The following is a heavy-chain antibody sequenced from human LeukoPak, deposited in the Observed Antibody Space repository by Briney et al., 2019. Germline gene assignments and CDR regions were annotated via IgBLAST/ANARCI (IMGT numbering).Heavy chain of an antibody. CDR1: GVTFSKYL. CDR3: AGHGGTGYSSSWYFC. J-gene: IGHJ4*02. Sequence: GGSLRLSCAASGVTFSKYLMSWVRQAPGKGLEWVANIKQDGSEKHYVDSVKGRFTISRDNAKNSLYLQMNSLRAEDTAVYYCAGHGGTGYSSSWYFCWGQGTLVTVSS. D-gene: IGHD6-13*01. V-gene: IGHV3-7*02. CDR2: IKQDGSEK.